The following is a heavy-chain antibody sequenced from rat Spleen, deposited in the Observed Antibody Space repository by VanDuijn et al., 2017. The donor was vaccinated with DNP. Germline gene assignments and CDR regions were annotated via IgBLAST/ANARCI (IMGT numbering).Heavy chain of an antibody. CDR1: GISFSDNH. CDR3: GSRGIGNDNWFAY. V-gene: IGHV5S10*01. J-gene: IGHJ3*01. Sequence: EVQLVESGGGLVHPGRSLTLSCAASGISFSDNHLAWVRQAPKKGLEWVATIIYDGSRTYYRDSVKGRFTISRDNAHDSLYLQMSNLGSEDTAIYYCGSRGIGNDNWFAYWGQGTLVSVSS. CDR2: IIYDGSRT. D-gene: IGHD1-4*01.